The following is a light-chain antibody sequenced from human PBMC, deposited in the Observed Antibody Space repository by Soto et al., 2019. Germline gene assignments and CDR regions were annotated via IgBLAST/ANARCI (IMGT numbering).Light chain of an antibody. V-gene: IGKV1-39*01. CDR3: QQSYSTPPT. CDR1: QSISSY. J-gene: IGKJ2*01. CDR2: AAS. Sequence: DIQMTQSPSSLSASVGDRVTITCRASQSISSYLNWYQQKPGKAPKLLIYAASSLQSGVPSRFSGSGSGTEFTLTIRSLQPDDFATYYCQQSYSTPPTFGQGTKLEIK.